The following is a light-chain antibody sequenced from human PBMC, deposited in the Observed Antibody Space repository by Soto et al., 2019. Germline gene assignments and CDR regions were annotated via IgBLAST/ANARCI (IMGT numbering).Light chain of an antibody. CDR3: SSYTTSNTRQIV. V-gene: IGLV2-14*03. CDR2: DVS. CDR1: SSDVGGYNY. Sequence: SVLAKPASVSVSPGQSITISCTGTSSDVGGYNYVSWYQHHPGKAPKLMIFDVSNRPSGVSNRFSGSKSGNTASLTISGLQPEDEADYYCSSYTTSNTRQIVFGTGTKVTVL. J-gene: IGLJ1*01.